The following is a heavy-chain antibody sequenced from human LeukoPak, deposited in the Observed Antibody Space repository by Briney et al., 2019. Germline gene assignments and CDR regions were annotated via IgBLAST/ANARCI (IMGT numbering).Heavy chain of an antibody. CDR1: GYIFTSYA. CDR2: VSAYNGVT. J-gene: IGHJ4*02. D-gene: IGHD6-6*01. CDR3: ARGGSIAAPAGV. Sequence: ASVKVSCKASGYIFTSYAISWVRQAPGQGLEWMGWVSAYNGVTNYAQKFQGRVTMATDTPTSTAYMELRSLRSEDTAVYYCARGGSIAAPAGVWGQGTLVTVSS. V-gene: IGHV1-18*01.